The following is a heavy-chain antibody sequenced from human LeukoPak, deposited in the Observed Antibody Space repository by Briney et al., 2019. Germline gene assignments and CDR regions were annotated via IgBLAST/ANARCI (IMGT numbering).Heavy chain of an antibody. CDR2: ISAYNGNT. D-gene: IGHD3-16*01. CDR3: ARGYYDYVWGSYSFDY. V-gene: IGHV1-18*01. Sequence: GASVKVSCKASGYTFTSYGISWVRQAPGQGPEWMGWISAYNGNTNYAQKLQGRVTMTTDTSTSTAYMELRSLRSDDTAVYYCARGYYDYVWGSYSFDYWGQGTLVTVSS. CDR1: GYTFTSYG. J-gene: IGHJ4*02.